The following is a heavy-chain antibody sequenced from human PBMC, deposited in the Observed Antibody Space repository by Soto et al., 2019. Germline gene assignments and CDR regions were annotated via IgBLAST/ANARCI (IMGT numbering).Heavy chain of an antibody. V-gene: IGHV1-8*01. CDR3: ASVGYYYDSSGYYLRFDY. D-gene: IGHD3-22*01. Sequence: ASVKVSCKASGYTFTSYDINWVRQATGQGLEWMGWMNPNSGNTGYAQKFQGRVTMTRNTSISTAYMELSSLRSEDTAVYYCASVGYYYDSSGYYLRFDYWGQRTLVTLSS. J-gene: IGHJ4*02. CDR1: GYTFTSYD. CDR2: MNPNSGNT.